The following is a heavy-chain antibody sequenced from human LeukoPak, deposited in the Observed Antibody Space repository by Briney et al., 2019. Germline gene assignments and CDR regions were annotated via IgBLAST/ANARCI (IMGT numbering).Heavy chain of an antibody. CDR2: INHSGST. D-gene: IGHD6-13*01. V-gene: IGHV4-34*01. J-gene: IGHJ4*02. CDR3: AREYSSSSGPFDY. CDR1: GGSFSGYY. Sequence: SETLSLTCAVYGGSFSGYYWSWIRQPPGKGLEWIGEINHSGSTNYNPSLKSRVTISVDTSKNQFSLKLSYVTAADTAVYYCAREYSSSSGPFDYWGQGTLVTVSS.